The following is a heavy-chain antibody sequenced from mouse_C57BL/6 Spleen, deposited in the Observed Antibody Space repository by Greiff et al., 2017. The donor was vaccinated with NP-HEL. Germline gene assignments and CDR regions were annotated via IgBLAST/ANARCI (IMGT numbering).Heavy chain of an antibody. J-gene: IGHJ3*01. CDR1: GYTFTSYW. CDR2: IHPNSGST. D-gene: IGHD2-2*01. CDR3: ARNGYDGSWFAY. V-gene: IGHV1-64*01. Sequence: QVQLKESGAELVKPGASVKLSCKASGYTFTSYWMHWVKQRPGQGLEWIGMIHPNSGSTNYNEKFKSKATLTVDKSSSTAYMQLSSLTSEDSAVYYCARNGYDGSWFAYWGQGTLVTVSA.